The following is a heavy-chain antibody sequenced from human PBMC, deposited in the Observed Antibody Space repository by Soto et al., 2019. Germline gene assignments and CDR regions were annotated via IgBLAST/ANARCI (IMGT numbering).Heavy chain of an antibody. CDR3: ARRIAAAGTDWFDP. CDR2: INSDGSST. V-gene: IGHV3-74*01. J-gene: IGHJ5*02. D-gene: IGHD6-13*01. CDR1: GFTFSSYW. Sequence: PGGSLRLSCAASGFTFSSYWMHWVRQAPGKGLVWVSCINSDGSSTSYADSVKGRFTVSRDNAKNTLYLQMNSLRAEDTAVYYCARRIAAAGTDWFDPWGQGTLVTVSS.